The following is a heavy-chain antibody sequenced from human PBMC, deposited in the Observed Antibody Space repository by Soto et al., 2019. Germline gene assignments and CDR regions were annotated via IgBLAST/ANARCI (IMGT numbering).Heavy chain of an antibody. V-gene: IGHV5-51*01. J-gene: IGHJ3*02. CDR3: ARRIAARRNYDAFDI. Sequence: GEALKISCTGSGYSFTTYWIGWLRQMPGKGLEWMGIIYPGDSDTRYSPSFQGQFTISADKSISTAYLQWSSLKASDTAMYYCARRIAARRNYDAFDIWGQGTMVTVS. CDR2: IYPGDSDT. CDR1: GYSFTTYW. D-gene: IGHD6-13*01.